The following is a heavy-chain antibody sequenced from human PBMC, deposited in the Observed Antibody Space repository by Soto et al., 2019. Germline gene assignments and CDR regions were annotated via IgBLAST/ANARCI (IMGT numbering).Heavy chain of an antibody. J-gene: IGHJ4*02. V-gene: IGHV1-69*01. CDR3: AIGTRNSSTCDF. Sequence: QVQVLQSGAEVKKPGSSVKVSCKASGGTFSNYAISWVRQAPGHGLEWVGGIIPLTETPVYAQTVQDRLTITADETTSAAYMEMSSLRSDDTAVYYCAIGTRNSSTCDFWGQGTLVTVSS. D-gene: IGHD6-6*01. CDR1: GGTFSNYA. CDR2: IIPLTETP.